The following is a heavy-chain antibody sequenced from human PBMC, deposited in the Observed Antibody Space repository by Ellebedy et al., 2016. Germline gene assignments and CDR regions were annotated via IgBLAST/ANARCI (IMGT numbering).Heavy chain of an antibody. CDR3: ARGVVPAAYYYYYYMDV. Sequence: GESLKISXAASGFTFSDYYMSWIRQAPGKGLEWVSYISSSGSTIYYADSVKGRFTISRDNAKNSLYLQMNSLRAEDTAVYYCARGVVPAAYYYYYYMDVWGKGTTVTVSS. CDR1: GFTFSDYY. V-gene: IGHV3-11*01. CDR2: ISSSGSTI. J-gene: IGHJ6*03. D-gene: IGHD2-2*01.